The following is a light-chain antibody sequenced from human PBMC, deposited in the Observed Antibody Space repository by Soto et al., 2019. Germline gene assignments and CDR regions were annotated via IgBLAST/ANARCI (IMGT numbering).Light chain of an antibody. CDR2: DTS. Sequence: EIVITQSPSTLSVSPGERATLSCRASQSVSSNLAWYQQKPGQAPRLLIYDTSTRATGIPARFSGSGSVTEFTLTISSLQSEDFAVYYCQQYNNWPPITFGQGTRLEIK. J-gene: IGKJ5*01. CDR3: QQYNNWPPIT. V-gene: IGKV3-15*01. CDR1: QSVSSN.